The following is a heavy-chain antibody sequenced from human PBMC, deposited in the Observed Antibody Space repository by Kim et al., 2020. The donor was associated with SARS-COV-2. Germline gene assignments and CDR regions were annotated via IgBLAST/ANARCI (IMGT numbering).Heavy chain of an antibody. D-gene: IGHD2-2*01. V-gene: IGHV3-43*02. CDR3: AKDICSSTSCPYYYYGMDV. CDR1: GFRFEDYA. J-gene: IGHJ6*02. Sequence: GGSLRLSCAASGFRFEDYAMQWVRQVPGKGLEWISLISADGTNTNYADSVKGRFTVSRDNNKNSLYLQMNSLRKEDTAFYYCAKDICSSTSCPYYYYGMDVWGQGTTVTVSS. CDR2: ISADGTNT.